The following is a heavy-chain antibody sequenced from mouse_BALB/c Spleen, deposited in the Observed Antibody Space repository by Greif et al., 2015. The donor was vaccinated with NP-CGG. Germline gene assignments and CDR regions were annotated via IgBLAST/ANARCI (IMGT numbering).Heavy chain of an antibody. CDR1: GFNIKDTY. J-gene: IGHJ4*01. Sequence: VQLQQPGAELVKPGASVKLSCTASGFNIKDTYMHWVKQRPEQGLEWIGRIDPANGNTKYDPKFQGEATITADTSSNTAYLQLSSLTSEDTAVYYCASGDYDGVGAMDYWGQGTSVTVSS. CDR2: IDPANGNT. V-gene: IGHV14-3*02. D-gene: IGHD2-4*01. CDR3: ASGDYDGVGAMDY.